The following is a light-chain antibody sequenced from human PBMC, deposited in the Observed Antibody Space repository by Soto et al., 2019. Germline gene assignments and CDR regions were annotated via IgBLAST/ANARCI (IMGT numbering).Light chain of an antibody. Sequence: QSVLTQPPSVSGAPGQRVTISCTGSSSNIGAGYDVHWYQQLPGTAPKLLIYGNSNRPSGVPDRFSGSKSGTSASLAITGLQAEDEADYYCQSYDSSLSAYVGFGGGTKVTVL. J-gene: IGLJ2*01. CDR3: QSYDSSLSAYVG. CDR2: GNS. V-gene: IGLV1-40*01. CDR1: SSNIGAGYD.